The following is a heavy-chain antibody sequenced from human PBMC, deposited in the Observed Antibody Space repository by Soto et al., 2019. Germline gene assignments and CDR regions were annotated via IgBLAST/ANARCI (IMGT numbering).Heavy chain of an antibody. J-gene: IGHJ6*02. CDR2: IGTAGDT. CDR3: ARAGYYAHYYYGMGV. CDR1: GFTFSSYD. Sequence: PGGSLRLSCAASGFTFSSYDMHWVRQATGKGLEWVSAIGTAGDTYYPGSVKGRFTISRENAKNSLYLQMNSLRAEDTAVYYCARAGYYAHYYYGMGVWGQGTTVTVSS. D-gene: IGHD2-2*01. V-gene: IGHV3-13*01.